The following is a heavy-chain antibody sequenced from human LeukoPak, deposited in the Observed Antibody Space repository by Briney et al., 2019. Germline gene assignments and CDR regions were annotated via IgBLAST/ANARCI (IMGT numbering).Heavy chain of an antibody. CDR3: ASMKERVAGDGMDV. V-gene: IGHV1-8*01. CDR2: MNPNSGNT. CDR1: GYTFTSYD. D-gene: IGHD6-19*01. J-gene: IGHJ6*02. Sequence: GASVKVSCKASGYTFTSYDINWVRQATGRGLEWMGWMNPNSGNTGYAQKFQGRVTMTRNTSISTAYMELSSLRSEDTAVYYCASMKERVAGDGMDVWGQGTTVTVSS.